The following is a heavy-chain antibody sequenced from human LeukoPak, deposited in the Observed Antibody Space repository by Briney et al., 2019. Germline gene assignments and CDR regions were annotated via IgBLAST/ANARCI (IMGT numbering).Heavy chain of an antibody. D-gene: IGHD1-26*01. CDR3: VRDVSGSYIS. CDR2: ITTDGGST. V-gene: IGHV3-64*01. J-gene: IGHJ4*02. CDR1: GFTFSSCA. Sequence: GGSLRLSCVASGFTFSSCAMHWVRQAPGKGLEYVSAITTDGGSTYYANSVKGRFAISRDNSKNTLYLQMGSLGAEDMAVYYCVRDVSGSYISWGQGTLVTVSS.